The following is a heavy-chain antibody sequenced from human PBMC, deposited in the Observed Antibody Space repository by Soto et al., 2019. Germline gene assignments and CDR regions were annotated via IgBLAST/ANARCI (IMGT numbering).Heavy chain of an antibody. CDR1: GYSFSDYH. Sequence: SVQVSCTACGYSFSDYHIHWVRHAPGQGLEWMARINPNTGATNSAQKFQGRVTMTRDSSINTAYMEFSSLRSDDTAVYYCARELYGWSVYSHRGRDTGFVYWGQGTVVTV. V-gene: IGHV1-2*06. CDR2: INPNTGAT. CDR3: ARELYGWSVYSHRGRDTGFVY. D-gene: IGHD3-3*01. J-gene: IGHJ4*01.